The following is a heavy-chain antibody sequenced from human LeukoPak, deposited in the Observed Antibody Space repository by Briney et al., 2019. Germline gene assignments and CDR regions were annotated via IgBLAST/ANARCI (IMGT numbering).Heavy chain of an antibody. CDR2: ISGDGSTT. CDR3: ARVVPAATGQGNWFDP. J-gene: IGHJ5*02. Sequence: GGSLRLSCAASGFTFSSYWMHWVRHAPGKGLVWVSRISGDGSTTHYADSVRGRFTISRDNAENTLYLQINGLGAEDTAVYYCARVVPAATGQGNWFDPWGQGTLVTVSS. D-gene: IGHD2-2*01. V-gene: IGHV3-74*01. CDR1: GFTFSSYW.